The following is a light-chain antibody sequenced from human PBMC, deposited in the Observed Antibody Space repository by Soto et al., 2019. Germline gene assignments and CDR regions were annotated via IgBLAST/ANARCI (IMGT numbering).Light chain of an antibody. V-gene: IGKV3-20*01. CDR1: QSVSRSY. CDR2: GAA. CDR3: QQYGSSRT. J-gene: IGKJ4*01. Sequence: EIVLTQSPGTLSLSPGERATLSCRASQSVSRSYLAWYQQKPGQAPRLLIYGAASRATGIPDRFSGGGSGTDFTLTISRLEPEDFAVYYCQQYGSSRTFGGGTKVDSK.